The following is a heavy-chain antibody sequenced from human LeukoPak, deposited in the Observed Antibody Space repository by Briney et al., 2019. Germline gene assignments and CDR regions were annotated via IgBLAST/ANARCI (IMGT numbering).Heavy chain of an antibody. Sequence: GGSLRLSCAASGFTFSSYSLNWVRQAPGKGLEWVSFISSSSIPIYYADSVKGRFTISRDNAEKSLYLQMNSLRAEDTAVYYCARDRGGSYSAIDYWGQGTLVTVSS. J-gene: IGHJ4*02. V-gene: IGHV3-48*04. CDR2: ISSSSIPI. CDR1: GFTFSSYS. CDR3: ARDRGGSYSAIDY. D-gene: IGHD2-15*01.